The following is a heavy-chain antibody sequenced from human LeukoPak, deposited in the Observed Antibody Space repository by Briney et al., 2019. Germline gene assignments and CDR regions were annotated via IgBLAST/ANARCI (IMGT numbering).Heavy chain of an antibody. CDR1: GGSISSGSYY. CDR3: ARDSNSFHNWFDP. V-gene: IGHV4-61*02. J-gene: IGHJ5*02. Sequence: SETLSLTCTVSGGSISSGSYYWSWIRQPAGKGLEWIGRIYTSGSTNYNPSLKSRVTISVDTSKNQFSLKLSSVTAADTAVYYCARDSNSFHNWFDPWGQGTLVTVSS. D-gene: IGHD6-6*01. CDR2: IYTSGST.